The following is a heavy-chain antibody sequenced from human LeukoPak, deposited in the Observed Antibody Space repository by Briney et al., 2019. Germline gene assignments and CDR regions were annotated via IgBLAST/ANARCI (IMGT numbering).Heavy chain of an antibody. CDR2: IRSKAYGGTT. CDR1: GFTFGDYA. CDR3: TSENDVLRFLEWLLPTDY. D-gene: IGHD3-3*01. Sequence: PGQSLRLSCTASGFTFGDYAMSWVRQAPGKGLEWVGFIRSKAYGGTTEYAASVKGRFTISRDDSKSIAYLQMNSLKTEDTAVYYCTSENDVLRFLEWLLPTDYWGQGTLVTVSS. V-gene: IGHV3-49*04. J-gene: IGHJ4*02.